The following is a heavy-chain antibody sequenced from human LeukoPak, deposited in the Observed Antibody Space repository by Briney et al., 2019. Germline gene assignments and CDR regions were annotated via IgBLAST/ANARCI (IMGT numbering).Heavy chain of an antibody. J-gene: IGHJ4*02. CDR2: LYSDGNT. CDR3: ARGVEPLAANTLAY. CDR1: GFIVITND. D-gene: IGHD1-14*01. V-gene: IGHV3-53*01. Sequence: VGCLRLSCAASGFIVITNDMTWVRQAPGKGLEWVSVLYSDGNTKYADSVQGRFTISRDNSKNTLYLEMNSLSPDDTAVYYCARGVEPLAANTLAYWGQGTLATVSS.